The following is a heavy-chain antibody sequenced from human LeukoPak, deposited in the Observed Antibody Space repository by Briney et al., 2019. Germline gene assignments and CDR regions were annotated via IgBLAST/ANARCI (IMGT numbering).Heavy chain of an antibody. V-gene: IGHV3-7*01. CDR2: VRDDGT. J-gene: IGHJ4*02. CDR3: SRDVNWGHFDY. D-gene: IGHD7-27*01. CDR1: GFSFSNYW. Sequence: GGSLRLSCAASGFSFSNYWLSWVRQAPGKGLEWVASVRDDGTDYVDSMKGRFAISRDNAKKLVYLQMNSLRAEDTAVYYCSRDVNWGHFDYWGQGTLVMVSS.